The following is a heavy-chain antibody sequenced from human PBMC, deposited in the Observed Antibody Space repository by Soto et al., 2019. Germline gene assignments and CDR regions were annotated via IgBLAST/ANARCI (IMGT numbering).Heavy chain of an antibody. Sequence: GGSLRLSCAASGFTFSSYGMHWVRQAPGKGLEWVAVIWYDGSNKYYADSVKGRFTISRDNSKNTLYLQMNSLRAEDTAVYYCARDHGSGWSAHYWGQGTLVTVSS. D-gene: IGHD6-19*01. J-gene: IGHJ4*02. CDR3: ARDHGSGWSAHY. CDR1: GFTFSSYG. CDR2: IWYDGSNK. V-gene: IGHV3-33*01.